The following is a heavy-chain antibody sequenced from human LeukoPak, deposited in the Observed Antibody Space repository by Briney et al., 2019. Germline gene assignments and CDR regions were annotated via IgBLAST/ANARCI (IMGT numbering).Heavy chain of an antibody. CDR1: GYTFTSYA. J-gene: IGHJ6*03. CDR2: INTNTGNP. Sequence: ASVKVSCKASGYTFTSYAMNWVRQAPGQGLEWMGWINTNTGNPTYAQGFTGRFVFSLDTSVSTAYLQISSLKAEDTAVYYCARDFQGLHYYYYYYMDVWGKGTTVTVSS. V-gene: IGHV7-4-1*02. CDR3: ARDFQGLHYYYYYYMDV.